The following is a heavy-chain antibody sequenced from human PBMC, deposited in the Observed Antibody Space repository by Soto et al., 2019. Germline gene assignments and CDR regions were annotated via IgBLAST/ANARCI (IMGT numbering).Heavy chain of an antibody. V-gene: IGHV3-48*03. CDR1: GFTFSSYE. CDR2: ISSSGSTI. J-gene: IGHJ6*02. Sequence: PGGSLRLSCAASGFTFSSYEMNWVRQAPGKGLEWVSYISSSGSTIYYADSVKGRFTISRDNAKNSLYLQMNSLRAEDTAVYYCAREMYYDFWSGSPSDYYYGMEVWGQGTTGTAP. D-gene: IGHD3-3*01. CDR3: AREMYYDFWSGSPSDYYYGMEV.